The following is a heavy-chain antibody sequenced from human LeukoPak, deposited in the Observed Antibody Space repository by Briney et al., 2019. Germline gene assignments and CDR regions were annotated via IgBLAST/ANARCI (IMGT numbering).Heavy chain of an antibody. D-gene: IGHD2-15*01. CDR3: ARAPSGCGGTCPFDS. Sequence: GGSLRLSCAASGFTFSSYAMHWVRQAPGKGLEWVAVISYDGSNKYYADSVKGRFTISRDNSKNTLYLQMNSLRAEDTAVYYCARAPSGCGGTCPFDSWGQGTLVTVSS. V-gene: IGHV3-30*04. CDR1: GFTFSSYA. CDR2: ISYDGSNK. J-gene: IGHJ4*02.